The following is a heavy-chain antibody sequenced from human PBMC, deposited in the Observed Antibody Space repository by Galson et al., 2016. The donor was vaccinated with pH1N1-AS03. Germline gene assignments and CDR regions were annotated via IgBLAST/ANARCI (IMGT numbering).Heavy chain of an antibody. V-gene: IGHV4-38-2*02. CDR3: ARVCDYSFGWCDS. Sequence: LSLTCSVSGFSISVGYYWGWIRQPPGKGLEWIGSVYRNGNTYYNPSLESRVTMSVDTSKNLFSLRLSSVTATDTAVYYCARVCDYSFGWCDSWGQRTLVTVSS. D-gene: IGHD4/OR15-4a*01. J-gene: IGHJ5*01. CDR1: GFSISVGYY. CDR2: VYRNGNT.